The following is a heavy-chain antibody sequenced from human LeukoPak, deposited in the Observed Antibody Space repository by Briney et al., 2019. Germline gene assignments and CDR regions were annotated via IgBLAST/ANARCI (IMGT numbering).Heavy chain of an antibody. J-gene: IGHJ4*02. V-gene: IGHV3-48*03. CDR3: ARGSLLWFRRFDY. D-gene: IGHD3-10*01. CDR2: ISTDGNTK. Sequence: PGGSLRLSCAASGFTFSSYEINWVRQAPGKGLEWVSYISTDGNTKYYADSVKGRFTISRDNAKNSLYLQMNSLRAEDTAVYYCARGSLLWFRRFDYWGQGTLVTVSS. CDR1: GFTFSSYE.